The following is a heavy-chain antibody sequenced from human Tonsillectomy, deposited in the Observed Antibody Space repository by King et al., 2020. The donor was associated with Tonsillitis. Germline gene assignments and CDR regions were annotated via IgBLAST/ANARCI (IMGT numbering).Heavy chain of an antibody. J-gene: IGHJ3*01. Sequence: VQLVESGGGLVKPGGSLRLSCAASGFTFSSYSLHWVRQAPGKGLEWVSSITSSSNYIYYADSMEGRCTISRDNAKNSLYLQMNSLRAEDTAMYYCACVWVVRGVGAYDFWGQGTMVTVSS. CDR1: GFTFSSYS. V-gene: IGHV3-21*01. D-gene: IGHD3-10*01. CDR2: ITSSSNYI. CDR3: ACVWVVRGVGAYDF.